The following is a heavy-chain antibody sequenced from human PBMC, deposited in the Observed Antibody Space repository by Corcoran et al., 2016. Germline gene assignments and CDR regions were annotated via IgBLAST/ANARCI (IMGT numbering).Heavy chain of an antibody. CDR3: ARDRGSGGYCSGGSCYSGSYYYYGMDV. CDR2: IKQDGSEK. CDR1: GFTFSSYW. J-gene: IGHJ6*02. D-gene: IGHD2-15*01. Sequence: EVQLVESGGGLVQPGGSLRLSCAASGFTFSSYWMSWVRQAPGKGLEWVANIKQDGSEKYYVDSVKGRFTISRDNAKNSLYLQMNSLRAEDAAVYYCARDRGSGGYCSGGSCYSGSYYYYGMDVWGQGTTVTVSS. V-gene: IGHV3-7*03.